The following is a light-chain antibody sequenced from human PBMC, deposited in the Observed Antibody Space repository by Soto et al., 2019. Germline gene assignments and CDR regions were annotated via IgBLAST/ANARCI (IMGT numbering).Light chain of an antibody. CDR2: EVT. J-gene: IGLJ1*01. CDR1: SSDVGTFNL. CDR3: CSYAHSNGYYV. Sequence: QSVLTQPASVSGSPGQSITISCTGTSSDVGTFNLVSWYQHHPGKAPKLMISEVTKRPSGISDRFSGSKFDNTASLTISGLQAEDEADYYCCSYAHSNGYYVFGTGTKLTVL. V-gene: IGLV2-23*02.